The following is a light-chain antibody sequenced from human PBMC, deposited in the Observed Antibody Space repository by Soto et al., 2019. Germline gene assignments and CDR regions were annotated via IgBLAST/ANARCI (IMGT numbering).Light chain of an antibody. CDR3: SSYTDSTTLVL. CDR2: EVN. J-gene: IGLJ3*02. V-gene: IGLV2-14*01. Sequence: QSVLTQPASVSGSPGQSITISCTGTNSDVGGYDYVSWYQQHPGKAPKLIIYEVNRRPSGVSSRFSGSKSGNTASLTISGLQAEDEADYFCSSYTDSTTLVLFGGGTKLTVL. CDR1: NSDVGGYDY.